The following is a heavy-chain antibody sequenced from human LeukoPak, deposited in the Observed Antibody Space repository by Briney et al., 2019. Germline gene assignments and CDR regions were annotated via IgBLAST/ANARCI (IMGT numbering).Heavy chain of an antibody. CDR1: GYTFTGYY. V-gene: IGHV1-2*02. Sequence: ASVKVSCKASGYTFTGYYVHWVRQAPGQGLEWMGWINPNSGGTNYAPTFQGRVTMTRDTSISTAYMELSRLTSDDTTIYYCATTLHIVVVTWHAFDIWGQGTMVTVSS. J-gene: IGHJ3*02. D-gene: IGHD2-21*02. CDR2: INPNSGGT. CDR3: ATTLHIVVVTWHAFDI.